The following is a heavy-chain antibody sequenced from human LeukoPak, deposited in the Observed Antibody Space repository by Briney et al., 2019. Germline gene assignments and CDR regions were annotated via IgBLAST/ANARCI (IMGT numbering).Heavy chain of an antibody. V-gene: IGHV1-69*04. D-gene: IGHD5-18*01. CDR1: GGTFSSYA. Sequence: SVKVSCKASGGTFSSYAISWVRQAPGQGLEWMGRIIPILGIANYAQKFQGRVTITADKSTSTAYMELSSLRSEDTAVYYCARDGEGDTAMVYFDYWGQGTLVTVSS. CDR2: IIPILGIA. CDR3: ARDGEGDTAMVYFDY. J-gene: IGHJ4*02.